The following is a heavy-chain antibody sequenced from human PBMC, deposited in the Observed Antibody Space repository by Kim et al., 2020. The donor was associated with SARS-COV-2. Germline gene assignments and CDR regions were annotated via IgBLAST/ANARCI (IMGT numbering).Heavy chain of an antibody. CDR3: ARGGQQLVSYYYYYGMDV. V-gene: IGHV3-48*03. CDR2: ISSSGSTI. D-gene: IGHD6-13*01. Sequence: GGSLRLSCAASGFTFSSYEMNWVRQAPGKGLEWVSYISSSGSTIYYADSVKGRFTISRDNAKNSLYLQMNSLRAEDTAVYYCARGGQQLVSYYYYYGMDVWGQGTTVTVSS. CDR1: GFTFSSYE. J-gene: IGHJ6*02.